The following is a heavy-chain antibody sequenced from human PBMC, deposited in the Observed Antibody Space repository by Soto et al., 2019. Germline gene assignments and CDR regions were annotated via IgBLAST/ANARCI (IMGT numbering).Heavy chain of an antibody. D-gene: IGHD1-26*01. Sequence: GGSLRLSCGVSGFLFGPSTMSWVRQAPGKWLEWVSTLGVSVGSTSYADPVQRLFTVSNDISHNTQFLQMTTLTSEDRAVYYCAKRHVAHTRSNAYFYDNWGRGVLVTVSS. CDR2: LGVSVGST. CDR3: AKRHVAHTRSNAYFYDN. J-gene: IGHJ4*02. CDR1: GFLFGPST. V-gene: IGHV3-23*01.